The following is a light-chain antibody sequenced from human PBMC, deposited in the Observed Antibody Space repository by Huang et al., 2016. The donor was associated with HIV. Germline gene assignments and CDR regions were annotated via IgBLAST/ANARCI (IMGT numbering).Light chain of an antibody. CDR2: DAS. CDR1: QDISNY. CDR3: QHYDDPYT. V-gene: IGKV1-33*01. Sequence: DIQMTQSPSSLSASVGDRVTITCQASQDISNYLSWYQHKPGRAPKPLIFDASRWETGVPSRFSGSGSGTYITLTIASLQPEDVATYYCQHYDDPYTFGQGTKLEIK. J-gene: IGKJ2*01.